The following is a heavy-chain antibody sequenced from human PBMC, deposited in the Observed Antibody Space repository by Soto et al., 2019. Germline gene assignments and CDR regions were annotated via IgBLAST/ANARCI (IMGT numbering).Heavy chain of an antibody. CDR3: ARDLGSGYRYGAFDY. CDR1: GYTFTSYG. J-gene: IGHJ4*02. D-gene: IGHD5-18*01. Sequence: QVQLVQSGAEVKKPGASVKVSCKASGYTFTSYGISWVRQAPGQGLEWMGWISAYNGNTNYAQKLQGRVTMTTHTSTRQAYMELRSPRSDATALYYCARDLGSGYRYGAFDYWGQGTLVTVSS. V-gene: IGHV1-18*01. CDR2: ISAYNGNT.